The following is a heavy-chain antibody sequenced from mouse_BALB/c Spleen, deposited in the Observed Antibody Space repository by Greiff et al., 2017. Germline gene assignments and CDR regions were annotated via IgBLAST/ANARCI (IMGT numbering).Heavy chain of an antibody. D-gene: IGHD2-1*01. V-gene: IGHV1-5*01. CDR2: IYPGNSDT. CDR1: GYSFTSYW. CDR3: TRSDGNYVPYYFDY. J-gene: IGHJ2*01. Sequence: EVKLVESGTVLARPGASVKMSCKASGYSFTSYWMHWVKQRPGQGLEWIGAIYPGNSDTSYNQKFKGKAKLTAVTSASTAYMELSSLTNEDSAVYYCTRSDGNYVPYYFDYWGQGTTLTVSS.